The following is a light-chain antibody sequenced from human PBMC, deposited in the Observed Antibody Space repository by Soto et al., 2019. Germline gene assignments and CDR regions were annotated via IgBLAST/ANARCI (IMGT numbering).Light chain of an antibody. CDR1: QRVSSNF. V-gene: IGKV3-20*01. Sequence: EIVLTQSPGTLSLSPGERATLSCKASQRVSSNFLAWYQRKPGQAPRLLIYSAYYRATDTPYRFSGSGTGTHFTLTITRREPEDCAEYSCQRYGTSPPPFGEGTKVEL. J-gene: IGKJ1*01. CDR2: SAY. CDR3: QRYGTSPPP.